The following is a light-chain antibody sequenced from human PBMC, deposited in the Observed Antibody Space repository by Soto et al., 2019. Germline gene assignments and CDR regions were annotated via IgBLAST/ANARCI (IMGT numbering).Light chain of an antibody. CDR2: DAS. CDR1: QSISSY. V-gene: IGKV1-39*01. Sequence: DIQMTQSPSSLSASVGDRVTITCRASQSISSYLNWYQQKPGKDPKILIYDASSLQSGVPSRFSGSGSGTDFTLTISSLQPEDFATYYCQQSYSTPWTFGQGTKVEIK. CDR3: QQSYSTPWT. J-gene: IGKJ1*01.